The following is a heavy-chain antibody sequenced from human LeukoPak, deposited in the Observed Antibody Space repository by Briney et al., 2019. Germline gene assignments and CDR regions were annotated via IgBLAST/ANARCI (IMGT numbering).Heavy chain of an antibody. V-gene: IGHV3-30*04. CDR3: AKDLLGYCSSTSCYGGMDV. Sequence: PGGSLKLSCAASGFIFSDYAMNWIRQAPGKGLEWVAVISYDGSNKYYADSVKGRFTISRDNSKNTLYLQMNSLRAEDTAVYYCAKDLLGYCSSTSCYGGMDVWGQGTTVTVSS. J-gene: IGHJ6*02. CDR1: GFIFSDYA. D-gene: IGHD2-2*01. CDR2: ISYDGSNK.